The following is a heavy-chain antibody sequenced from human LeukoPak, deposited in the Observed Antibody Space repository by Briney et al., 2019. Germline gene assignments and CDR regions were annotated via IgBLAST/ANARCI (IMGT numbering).Heavy chain of an antibody. CDR2: IYHSGST. CDR1: GGSISSSNW. J-gene: IGHJ4*02. V-gene: IGHV4-4*02. D-gene: IGHD3-3*01. Sequence: KPSETLSLTCAVSGGSISSSNWWSWVRQPPGKGLEWIGEIYHSGSTNYNPSLKSRVTISVDKSKNQFSLKLGSVTAADTAVYYCASGQYYDLWSGYYVDWGQGTLVTVSA. CDR3: ASGQYYDLWSGYYVD.